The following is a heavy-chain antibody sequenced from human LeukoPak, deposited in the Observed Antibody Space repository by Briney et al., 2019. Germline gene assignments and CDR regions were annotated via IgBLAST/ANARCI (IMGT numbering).Heavy chain of an antibody. CDR2: ISSSSSYI. J-gene: IGHJ6*03. CDR1: GFTFSSYS. V-gene: IGHV3-21*04. D-gene: IGHD2-2*01. Sequence: GGSLRLSCAASGFTFSSYSMNWVRQAPGKGLEWVSSISSSSSYIYYADSVEGRFTISRDNAKNSLYLQMNSLRAEDTAVYYCARDIVVVPVYYYYMDVWGKRTTVTVSS. CDR3: ARDIVVVPVYYYYMDV.